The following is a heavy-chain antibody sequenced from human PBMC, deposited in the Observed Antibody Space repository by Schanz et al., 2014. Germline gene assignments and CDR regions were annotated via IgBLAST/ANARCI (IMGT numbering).Heavy chain of an antibody. CDR2: IGTAGDT. Sequence: VQLVESGGGVVQPGGSLRLSCAASGFSIRNHDMHWVRQATGAGLEWVSAIGTAGDTFYLDSVKGRFTISRENAKNSLYLQMNSLRAGDTAVYYCARGTDWSLHYWGQGALVTVSS. D-gene: IGHD1-1*01. CDR1: GFSIRNHD. V-gene: IGHV3-13*04. J-gene: IGHJ4*02. CDR3: ARGTDWSLHY.